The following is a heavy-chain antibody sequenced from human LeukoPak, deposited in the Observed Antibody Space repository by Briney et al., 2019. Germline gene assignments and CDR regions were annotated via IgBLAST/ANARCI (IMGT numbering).Heavy chain of an antibody. CDR1: GYTFTGYY. CDR2: INLNSGDT. V-gene: IGHV1-2*02. Sequence: ASVKVSCKASGYTFTGYYMHWVRQAPGQGLEWMGWINLNSGDTDYAQKFQGRVTMTRDTSISTAYMELSRPTSDDTAVYYCARDQPALDYWGQGTLVTVSS. CDR3: ARDQPALDY. J-gene: IGHJ4*02.